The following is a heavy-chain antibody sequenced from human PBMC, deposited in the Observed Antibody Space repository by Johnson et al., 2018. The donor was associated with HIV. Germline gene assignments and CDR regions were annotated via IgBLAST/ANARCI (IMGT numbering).Heavy chain of an antibody. D-gene: IGHD2-2*01. J-gene: IGHJ3*02. Sequence: QVQLMESGGGVVQPGGSLRLSCAASGFTFSSHGMHWVRQAPGKGLEGVAVVSYDGTNKYYADSVKGRFTISRDNSKNTLYLEMNSLRAEDTAVYYCARHHPASDAFDIWGQGTMVSVSS. CDR1: GFTFSSHG. CDR2: VSYDGTNK. CDR3: ARHHPASDAFDI. V-gene: IGHV3-30*19.